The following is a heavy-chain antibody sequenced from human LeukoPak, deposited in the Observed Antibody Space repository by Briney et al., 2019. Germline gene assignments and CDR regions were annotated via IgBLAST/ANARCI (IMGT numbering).Heavy chain of an antibody. J-gene: IGHJ4*02. D-gene: IGHD3-22*01. CDR3: ARGGPYYYDSSGYFERYYFDY. V-gene: IGHV1-3*01. Sequence: ASVKVSCKASGYTFIDYAIHWVRQAPGQRLEWMGWINAGDGNTRYSQHFQGRLTVTRDTSASTAYMELSSLRSEDTAVYYCARGGPYYYDSSGYFERYYFDYWGQGTLVTVSS. CDR1: GYTFIDYA. CDR2: INAGDGNT.